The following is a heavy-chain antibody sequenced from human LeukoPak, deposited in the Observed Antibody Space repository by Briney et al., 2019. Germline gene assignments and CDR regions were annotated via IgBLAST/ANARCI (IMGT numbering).Heavy chain of an antibody. CDR1: GFTFSNYW. CDR2: IKQDGSEK. CDR3: ASGRGGGV. D-gene: IGHD5-24*01. J-gene: IGHJ4*02. Sequence: GGSLRLSCAASGFTFSNYWMTWVRQARGKELEWVANIKQDGSEKYYVDSVKGRFTISRDNAKTSLYLQMNSLRAEDTAVYYCASGRGGGVWGQGTLVTVSP. V-gene: IGHV3-7*01.